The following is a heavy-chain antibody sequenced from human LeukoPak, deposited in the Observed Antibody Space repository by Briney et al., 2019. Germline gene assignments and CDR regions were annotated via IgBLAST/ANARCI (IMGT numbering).Heavy chain of an antibody. J-gene: IGHJ4*02. Sequence: SETLSLTCTVSGGSISSGDYYWSWIRQPPGKGLEWIGYIYYSGSTYYNPSLKSRVTISVDTSKNQFSLKLSSVTAADTAVYYCASCSSTSCYALDYWGQGTLVTVSS. V-gene: IGHV4-30-4*01. CDR1: GGSISSGDYY. D-gene: IGHD2-2*01. CDR2: IYYSGST. CDR3: ASCSSTSCYALDY.